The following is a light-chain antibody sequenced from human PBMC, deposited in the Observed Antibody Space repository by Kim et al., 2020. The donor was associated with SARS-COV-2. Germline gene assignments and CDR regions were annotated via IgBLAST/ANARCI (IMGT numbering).Light chain of an antibody. CDR3: SSYAGSNDLV. CDR1: SSDVGRYNY. J-gene: IGLJ2*01. V-gene: IGLV2-8*01. CDR2: DVT. Sequence: GQSVDISCTGTSSDVGRYNYVSWYQHHPGKAPKLMIYDVTKRPTGVPDRFSGSKSGNTASLTVSGLQAEDEADYYCSSYAGSNDLVFGGGTKVTVL.